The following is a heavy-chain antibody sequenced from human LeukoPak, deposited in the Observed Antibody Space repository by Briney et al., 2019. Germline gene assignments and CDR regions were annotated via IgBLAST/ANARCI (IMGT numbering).Heavy chain of an antibody. CDR1: GGSISSGDYY. CDR2: IYYSGST. V-gene: IGHV4-30-4*01. CDR3: ARDYYDSSGYPPAHDAFDI. D-gene: IGHD3-22*01. Sequence: SETLSLTCTVSGGSISSGDYYWSWIRQPPGKGLEWIGYIYYSGSTYYNPSLKSRVTISVDTSKNQFSLKLSSVTAADTAVYYCARDYYDSSGYPPAHDAFDIWGQGTMVTVSS. J-gene: IGHJ3*02.